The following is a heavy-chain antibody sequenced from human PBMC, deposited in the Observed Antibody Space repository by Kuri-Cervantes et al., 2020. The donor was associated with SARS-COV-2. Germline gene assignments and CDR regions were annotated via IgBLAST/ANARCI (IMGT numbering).Heavy chain of an antibody. Sequence: GGSLRLSCAASGFTVSSNYMSWVRQAPGKGLEWVSVIYSGGSTYYADSVKGRFTISRDNSKSTLYLQMNSLRAEDTAVYYCARVRMPAYYFDYWGQGTLVTVSS. V-gene: IGHV3-53*01. CDR3: ARVRMPAYYFDY. J-gene: IGHJ4*02. CDR2: IYSGGST. CDR1: GFTVSSNY. D-gene: IGHD2-2*01.